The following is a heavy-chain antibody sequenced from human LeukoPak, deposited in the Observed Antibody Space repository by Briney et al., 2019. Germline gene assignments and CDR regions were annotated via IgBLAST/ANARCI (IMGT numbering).Heavy chain of an antibody. J-gene: IGHJ6*03. Sequence: GGSLRLSCAASGFTFDDYAMHWVRQAPGKGLEWVSVISGDGGSTYYADSVKGRFTISRDNSKNSLYLQMNSLRNEDTALYYCAKDRIAAAGTYYYSYYMDVGGKGTTVTVPS. V-gene: IGHV3-43*02. CDR3: AKDRIAAAGTYYYSYYMDV. CDR1: GFTFDDYA. CDR2: ISGDGGST. D-gene: IGHD6-13*01.